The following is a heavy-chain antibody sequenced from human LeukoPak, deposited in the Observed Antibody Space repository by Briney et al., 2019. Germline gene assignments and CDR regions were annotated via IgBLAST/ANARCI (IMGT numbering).Heavy chain of an antibody. J-gene: IGHJ4*02. D-gene: IGHD6-19*01. CDR2: IYYSGST. CDR3: VRSFGERIVVAGNFDY. V-gene: IGHV4-39*01. Sequence: PSETLSLTCTVSGGSITTSSYYWGWIRQPPGKGLEWIGIIYYSGSTYYNPSLKGRVTISVDTSKNQFSLKLSSVTAADAAVYYCVRSFGERIVVAGNFDYWGQGTLVTVSS. CDR1: GGSITTSSYY.